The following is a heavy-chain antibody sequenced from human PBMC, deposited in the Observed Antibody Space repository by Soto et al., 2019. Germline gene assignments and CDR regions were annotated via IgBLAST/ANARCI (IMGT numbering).Heavy chain of an antibody. Sequence: EVQLVESGGGLVQPGGSLRLSCAASGFTFSSYWMSWVRQAPGKGLEWVANIKQDGSEKYYVDSVKGRFTISRDSAKNSLYLQMNSLRAEDTAVYYCARVGSGWYSYWYFDLWGRGTLVTVSS. D-gene: IGHD6-19*01. V-gene: IGHV3-7*01. CDR3: ARVGSGWYSYWYFDL. CDR2: IKQDGSEK. CDR1: GFTFSSYW. J-gene: IGHJ2*01.